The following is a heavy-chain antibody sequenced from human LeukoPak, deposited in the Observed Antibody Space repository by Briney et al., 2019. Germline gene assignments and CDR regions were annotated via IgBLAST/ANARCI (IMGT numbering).Heavy chain of an antibody. J-gene: IGHJ5*02. Sequence: GESLKISCKTSGYSFTNYWIGWVRQMPGKGLEWMGIVWPGDSDTRYSSSFRGQVTISADKSTNTAYLQWSSLKASDTAMYYCARHIPYGSGKFTNWFDPWGQGTLVTVSS. CDR2: VWPGDSDT. D-gene: IGHD3-10*01. CDR1: GYSFTNYW. CDR3: ARHIPYGSGKFTNWFDP. V-gene: IGHV5-51*01.